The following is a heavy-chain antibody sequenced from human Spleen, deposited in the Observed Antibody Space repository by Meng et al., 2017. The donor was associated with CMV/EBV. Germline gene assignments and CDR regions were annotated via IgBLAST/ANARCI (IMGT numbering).Heavy chain of an antibody. CDR3: ARGTYGYQMIYGPDY. J-gene: IGHJ4*02. V-gene: IGHV3-74*01. CDR1: GFAVGTNC. D-gene: IGHD3-10*01. CDR2: TNGDGSST. Sequence: GESLKISCAASGFAVGTNCMSWVRQAPGKGLVWVSRTNGDGSSTTYADSVEGRFTISRDNAKSTLYLQMNGLRAEDTAIYYCARGTYGYQMIYGPDYWGQGTLVTVSS.